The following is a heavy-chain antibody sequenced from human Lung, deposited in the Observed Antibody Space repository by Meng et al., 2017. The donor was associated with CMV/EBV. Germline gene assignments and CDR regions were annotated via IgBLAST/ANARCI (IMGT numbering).Heavy chain of an antibody. CDR3: ARGRYFDWLLSEQNGSERLDY. CDR1: GFTFGGYD. V-gene: IGHV3-13*01. Sequence: GESXKISCAASGFTFGGYDMRWVRQATGKGLEWVSVIGTAGDTYYPGSVRGRFTISRENAKNSIYLQMNSLRAGDTAVYYCARGRYFDWLLSEQNGSERLDYXGRGXLVTVSS. CDR2: IGTAGDT. D-gene: IGHD3-9*01. J-gene: IGHJ4*02.